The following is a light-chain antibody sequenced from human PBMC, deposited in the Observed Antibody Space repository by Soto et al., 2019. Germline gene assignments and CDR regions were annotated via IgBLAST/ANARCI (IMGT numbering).Light chain of an antibody. V-gene: IGKV3-20*01. CDR3: QQYGYSPIT. Sequence: FVLTQSPCTLSLSPGERVTLSCRASQSVGSNYLAWYQQKPGQAPRLLIYGASNRATDIADRFSGSGSGTDFTLTISRLEPEDFALYFCQQYGYSPITFGQGTRLEIK. J-gene: IGKJ5*01. CDR1: QSVGSNY. CDR2: GAS.